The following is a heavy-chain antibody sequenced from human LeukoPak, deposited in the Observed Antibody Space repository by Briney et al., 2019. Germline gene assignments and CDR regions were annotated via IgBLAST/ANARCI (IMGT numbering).Heavy chain of an antibody. J-gene: IGHJ4*02. V-gene: IGHV3-23*01. Sequence: GGSLRLSCAASGFSFSSYAMSWVRQAPGKGLEWVSSFSGSGGSTYYADSVKGRFTISRDNSKNTLYLQMISLRAEDTALYYCARDKRVIGATPTLDYWGQGTLVTVSS. D-gene: IGHD3-3*01. CDR2: FSGSGGST. CDR1: GFSFSSYA. CDR3: ARDKRVIGATPTLDY.